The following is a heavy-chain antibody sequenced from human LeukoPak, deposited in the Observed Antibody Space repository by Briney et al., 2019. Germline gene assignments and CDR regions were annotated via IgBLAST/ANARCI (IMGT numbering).Heavy chain of an antibody. CDR2: IYYSGST. D-gene: IGHD6-19*01. J-gene: IGHJ4*02. CDR1: GGSISSGGYY. CDR3: ARFESSGWPSPPHYFDY. V-gene: IGHV4-61*08. Sequence: PSQALSLTCTVSGGSISSGGYYWSWIRQHPGKGLERIGYIYYSGSTNYNPSLKSRVTISVDTSKNQFSLKLSSVTAADTAVYYCARFESSGWPSPPHYFDYWGQGTLVTVSS.